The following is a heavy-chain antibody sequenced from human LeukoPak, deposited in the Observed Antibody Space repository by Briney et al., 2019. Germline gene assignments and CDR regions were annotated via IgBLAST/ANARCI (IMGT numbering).Heavy chain of an antibody. D-gene: IGHD3-22*01. V-gene: IGHV4-30-4*01. CDR3: ARDSSYYDSSGYTH. J-gene: IGHJ4*02. Sequence: SETLSLTCTVSGGSISSGDYYWSWIRQPPGKGPEWIGYIYYSGSTYYNPSLKSRVTISVDTSKNQFSLKLSSVTAADTAVYYCARDSSYYDSSGYTHWGQGTLVTVSS. CDR2: IYYSGST. CDR1: GGSISSGDYY.